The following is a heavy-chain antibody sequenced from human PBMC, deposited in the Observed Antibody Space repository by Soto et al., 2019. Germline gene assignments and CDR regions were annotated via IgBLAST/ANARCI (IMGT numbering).Heavy chain of an antibody. CDR3: AKEGYDGGWYWDS. CDR2: ITSSGSEV. D-gene: IGHD6-19*01. V-gene: IGHV3-23*01. CDR1: GFTFSGSA. Sequence: VQLLESGGGLVQPGGSLRLSCAASGFTFSGSAMTWVRQAPGKWLEYVSSITSSGSEVFHAASEKGRFTMSRDNSKNMLYLQMNSLRAEDTAVYYCAKEGYDGGWYWDSWGQGALVTVSS. J-gene: IGHJ4*02.